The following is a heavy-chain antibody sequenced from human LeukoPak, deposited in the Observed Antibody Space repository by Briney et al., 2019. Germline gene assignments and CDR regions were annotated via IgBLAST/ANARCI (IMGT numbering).Heavy chain of an antibody. CDR1: GVSFGRYS. J-gene: IGHJ4*02. Sequence: PSETLSLTCAVSGVSFGRYSWTWIRQSQGKGLECIGEINFSGYTKYNPSLKSRVTMSVDTSKNQFSLKLASVTAADTAIYFCARVGSTPAKFDHWGQGTLVTVSS. D-gene: IGHD2-2*01. CDR3: ARVGSTPAKFDH. V-gene: IGHV4-34*01. CDR2: INFSGYT.